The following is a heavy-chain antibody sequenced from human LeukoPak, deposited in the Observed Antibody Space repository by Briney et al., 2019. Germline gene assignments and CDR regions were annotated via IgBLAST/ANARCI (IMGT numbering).Heavy chain of an antibody. CDR3: AKGGWKSGKLDY. D-gene: IGHD1-1*01. CDR2: IRYDGSNK. CDR1: GFTFSSYG. J-gene: IGHJ4*02. V-gene: IGHV3-30*02. Sequence: GGSLRLSCAASGFTFSSYGMHWVRQAPGKGLEWVAFIRYDGSNKYYADSVKGRFTISRDNSKNTLYLQMNSLRAGDTAVYYCAKGGWKSGKLDYWGQGTLVTVSS.